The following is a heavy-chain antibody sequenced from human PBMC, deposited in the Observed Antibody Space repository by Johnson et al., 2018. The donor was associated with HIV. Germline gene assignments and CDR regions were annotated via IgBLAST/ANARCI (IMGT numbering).Heavy chain of an antibody. CDR2: ISYDGSNK. J-gene: IGHJ3*02. CDR3: TTEGYSSSSAAFDI. V-gene: IGHV3-30-3*01. D-gene: IGHD6-6*01. CDR1: AFTFSSYA. Sequence: QVQLVESGGGMVQPGGSLRLSCAASAFTFSSYAMHWVRQAPGKGLEWVALISYDGSNKYYADSVKGRFTISRDNSKNTLYLQMNSLKTEDTAVYYCTTEGYSSSSAAFDIWGQGTMVTVSS.